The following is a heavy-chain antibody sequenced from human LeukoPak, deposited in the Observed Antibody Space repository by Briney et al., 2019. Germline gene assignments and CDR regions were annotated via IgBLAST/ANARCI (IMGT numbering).Heavy chain of an antibody. CDR3: AREGRDCSSTSCSRGADY. CDR1: GYTFTNYA. Sequence: ASVKVSCKASGYTFTNYAMNWVRQAPGQGLEWMGWINTNTGNPTYAQGFTGRFVFSLDTSVSTAYLLISSLKAEDTAVYYCAREGRDCSSTSCSRGADYWGQGTLVTVSS. D-gene: IGHD2-2*01. V-gene: IGHV7-4-1*02. J-gene: IGHJ4*02. CDR2: INTNTGNP.